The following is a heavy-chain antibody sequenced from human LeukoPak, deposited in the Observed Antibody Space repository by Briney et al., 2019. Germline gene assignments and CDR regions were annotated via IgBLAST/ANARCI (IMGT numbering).Heavy chain of an antibody. V-gene: IGHV3-21*01. D-gene: IGHD3-3*01. Sequence: PGGSLRLSCAASGFTFSSYSMNWVRQAPGKGLEWVSSISSSSSYIYYADSVKGRFTISRDNAKNSLYLQMNSLRAEDTAVYYCAKDETGFLNYFHYWGQGALVTVSS. CDR2: ISSSSSYI. CDR1: GFTFSSYS. CDR3: AKDETGFLNYFHY. J-gene: IGHJ4*02.